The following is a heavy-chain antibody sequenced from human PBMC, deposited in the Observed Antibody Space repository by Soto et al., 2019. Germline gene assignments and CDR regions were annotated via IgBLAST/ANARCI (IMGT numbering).Heavy chain of an antibody. Sequence: ASVKVSCKASGYTFTSYYMHCVRQAPGQGLEWMGIINPSGGSTSYAQKFQGRVTMTRDTSTSTVYMELSSLRSEDTAVYYCARDPGIVVVIGIDYGMDVWGQGTTVTVSS. J-gene: IGHJ6*02. V-gene: IGHV1-46*01. CDR2: INPSGGST. CDR3: ARDPGIVVVIGIDYGMDV. CDR1: GYTFTSYY. D-gene: IGHD3-22*01.